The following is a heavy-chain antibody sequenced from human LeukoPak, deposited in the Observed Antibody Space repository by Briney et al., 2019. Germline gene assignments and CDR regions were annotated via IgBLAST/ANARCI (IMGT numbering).Heavy chain of an antibody. Sequence: QSGGSLRLSCAASGFTFTSYGMHWVRQAPGKGLEWVAVISYDGSNKYYVGSVKGRFTISRDNSKNTLYLQMNSLRAEDTAVYYCARGAYQLLRGYSYGHFDYWGQGTLVTVSS. J-gene: IGHJ4*02. CDR2: ISYDGSNK. V-gene: IGHV3-30*03. D-gene: IGHD5-18*01. CDR3: ARGAYQLLRGYSYGHFDY. CDR1: GFTFTSYG.